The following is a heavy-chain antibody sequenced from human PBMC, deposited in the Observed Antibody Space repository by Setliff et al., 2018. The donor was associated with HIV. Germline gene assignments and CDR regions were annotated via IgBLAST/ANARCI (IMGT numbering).Heavy chain of an antibody. D-gene: IGHD3-10*01. CDR1: SASFSGYF. J-gene: IGHJ4*02. Sequence: PSETLSLTCAVYSASFSGYFCSWIRHLLGKGLEWIGESNYGGHTNYNPSLKSRVNILVDTSKNQFSLNMTSVTAADTAVYYCVARPMIRGKPFDFWGQGTRVTVSS. V-gene: IGHV4-34*01. CDR3: VARPMIRGKPFDF. CDR2: SNYGGHT.